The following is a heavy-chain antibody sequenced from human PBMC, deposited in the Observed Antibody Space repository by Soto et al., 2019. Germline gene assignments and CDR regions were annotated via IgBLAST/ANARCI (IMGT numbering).Heavy chain of an antibody. CDR3: AKKMYIVGSTLGDY. Sequence: GGSLRLSCAASGFSFDHYAMTWVRQAPGKGLEWVSIISGSNNNINYADSVKGRFTISRDNSRNTLYLQMNSLRAEDTAVYYCAKKMYIVGSTLGDYWGQGTLVTVSS. J-gene: IGHJ4*02. D-gene: IGHD1-26*01. V-gene: IGHV3-23*01. CDR1: GFSFDHYA. CDR2: ISGSNNNI.